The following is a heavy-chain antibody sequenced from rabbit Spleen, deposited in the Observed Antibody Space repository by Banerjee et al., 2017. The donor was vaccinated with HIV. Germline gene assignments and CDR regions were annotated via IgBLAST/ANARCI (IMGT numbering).Heavy chain of an antibody. V-gene: IGHV1S43*01. Sequence: QQQLEESGGGLVKPGGTLTLTCTVSGFSFSSIHWICWVRQAPGKGLEWIGYIDPVFGFTYYASWVNGRFSISRENTQNTVSLQMTSLTVADTATYFCARDTGSSFSTYGMDLWGQGTLVTV. D-gene: IGHD8-1*01. CDR2: IDPVFGFT. CDR3: ARDTGSSFSTYGMDL. CDR1: GFSFSSIHW. J-gene: IGHJ6*01.